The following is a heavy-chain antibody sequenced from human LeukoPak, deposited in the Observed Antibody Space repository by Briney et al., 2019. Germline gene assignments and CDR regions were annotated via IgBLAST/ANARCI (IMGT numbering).Heavy chain of an antibody. V-gene: IGHV3-23*01. CDR3: AKSGRGYSLNY. Sequence: GSLRLSCAASGFTFRSTSMSWVRQAPGKGLEWVAVTVGSGGSTYYADSVKGRFTISRDNSKNTLCLQMNSLRAEDTAVYYCAKSGRGYSLNYWGQGTLVTVSS. CDR2: TVGSGGST. D-gene: IGHD5-18*01. J-gene: IGHJ4*02. CDR1: GFTFRSTS.